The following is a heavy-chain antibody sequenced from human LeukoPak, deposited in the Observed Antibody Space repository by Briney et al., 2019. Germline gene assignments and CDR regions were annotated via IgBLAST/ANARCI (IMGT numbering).Heavy chain of an antibody. CDR1: GGSISGGGYS. D-gene: IGHD3-9*01. Sequence: SETLSLTCAVSGGSISGGGYSWSWIRQPPGKGLEWIGYIYHSGSTYYNPSLKSRVTISVDRSKNQFSLKLSSVTAADTAVYYCARGPPDYDILTGYYNGGFDYWGQGTLVTVSS. V-gene: IGHV4-30-2*01. CDR3: ARGPPDYDILTGYYNGGFDY. J-gene: IGHJ4*02. CDR2: IYHSGST.